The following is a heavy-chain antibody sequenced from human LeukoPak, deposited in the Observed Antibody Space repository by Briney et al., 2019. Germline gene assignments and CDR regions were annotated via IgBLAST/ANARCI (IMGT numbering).Heavy chain of an antibody. CDR2: ISYEGRND. D-gene: IGHD3-10*01. V-gene: IGHV3-30*04. Sequence: PGGSLRLSCSASMFTFSTHALHWVRQAPGKGLEWVAIISYEGRNDFYADSVKGRFTISRDNPKNTLYLQMNNLRGEDTAVYYCARDSASGVKWFDAWGQGTLVTVSS. J-gene: IGHJ5*02. CDR3: ARDSASGVKWFDA. CDR1: MFTFSTHA.